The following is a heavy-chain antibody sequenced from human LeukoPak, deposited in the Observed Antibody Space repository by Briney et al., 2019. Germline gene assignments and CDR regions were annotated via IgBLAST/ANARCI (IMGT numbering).Heavy chain of an antibody. Sequence: PPQTLSLTCTLSSHSISNHYWSWIRHPPRKGLVWIGYIFYRGNNHYNPSLKSRVNISVDTSKNQFSLRLGSVTPADTAVYYCARDRGEGIVGTFDYWGQGTLVTVSS. CDR3: ARDRGEGIVGTFDY. V-gene: IGHV4-59*11. CDR1: SHSISNHY. J-gene: IGHJ4*02. D-gene: IGHD1-26*01. CDR2: IFYRGNN.